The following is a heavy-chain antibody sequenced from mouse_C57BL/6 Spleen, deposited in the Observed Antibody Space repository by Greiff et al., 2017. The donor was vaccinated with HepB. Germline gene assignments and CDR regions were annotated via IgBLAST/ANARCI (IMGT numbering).Heavy chain of an antibody. V-gene: IGHV1-82*01. CDR2: IYPGDGDT. J-gene: IGHJ4*01. D-gene: IGHD1-1*01. CDR1: GYAFSSSW. Sequence: QVQLQQSGPELVKPGASVKISCKASGYAFSSSWMNWVKQRPGKGLEWIGRIYPGDGDTNYNGKFKGKATLTADKSSSTAYMQLSSLTSEDSAVYFCGYFDYYGTSGYYAMDYWGQGTSVTVSS. CDR3: GYFDYYGTSGYYAMDY.